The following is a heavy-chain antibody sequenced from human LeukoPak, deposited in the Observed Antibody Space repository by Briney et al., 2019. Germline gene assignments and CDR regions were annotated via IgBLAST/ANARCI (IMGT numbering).Heavy chain of an antibody. V-gene: IGHV3-30*02. CDR2: IRYDGSNK. Sequence: GGSLRLSCAASGFTFSSYGMHWVRQAPGKGLEWVAFIRYDGSNKYYADSVKGRFTISRDNSKNTLYLQMNSLRAEDTAVSYCAKGYSSGWTRTQYFDYWGQGTLVTVSS. J-gene: IGHJ4*02. CDR3: AKGYSSGWTRTQYFDY. D-gene: IGHD6-19*01. CDR1: GFTFSSYG.